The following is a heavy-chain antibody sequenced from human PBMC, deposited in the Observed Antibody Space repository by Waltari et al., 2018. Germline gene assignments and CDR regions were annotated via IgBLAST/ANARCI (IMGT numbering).Heavy chain of an antibody. CDR1: GGSISSYY. CDR2: IYYSGST. CDR3: ARGLSSSWPSNYYYYYYMDV. Sequence: QVQLQESGPGLVKPSETLSLTCTVSGGSISSYYWSWIRQPPGQGLEWIGYIYYSGSTNSNPTRESRVTISGDTSKNQFSRKLSSVTAADTAVDYCARGLSSSWPSNYYYYYYMDVWGKGTTVTVSS. J-gene: IGHJ6*03. V-gene: IGHV4-59*01. D-gene: IGHD6-13*01.